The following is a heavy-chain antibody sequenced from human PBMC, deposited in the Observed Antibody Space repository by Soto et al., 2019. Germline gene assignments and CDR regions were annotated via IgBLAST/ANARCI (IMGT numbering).Heavy chain of an antibody. CDR1: GASISSGDSF. CDR2: IFYTGTT. D-gene: IGHD2-15*01. CDR3: ARVRCSGGSCYPEAFDD. J-gene: IGHJ4*02. Sequence: QVLLQESGPGLVKTSQTLSLTCTVSGASISSGDSFWSWIRQHPGKGLEWIGFIFYTGTTYYNPSLKSRITMSADTFKNQFSLNLTSVNVADTAVSFCARVRCSGGSCYPEAFDDWGQGTLVVVSS. V-gene: IGHV4-31*03.